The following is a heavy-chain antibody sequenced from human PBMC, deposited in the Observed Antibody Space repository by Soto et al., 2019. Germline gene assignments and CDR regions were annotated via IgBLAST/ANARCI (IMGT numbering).Heavy chain of an antibody. J-gene: IGHJ3*02. Sequence: SETLSLTCTVSGGSVSSGSYYWSWIRQPPGKGLEWIGYIYYSGSTNYNPSLKSRVTISVDTSKNQFSLKLSSVTAADTAVYYCARDSSSSDAFDIWGQGTMVTVSS. CDR1: GGSVSSGSYY. CDR2: IYYSGST. V-gene: IGHV4-61*01. D-gene: IGHD6-13*01. CDR3: ARDSSSSDAFDI.